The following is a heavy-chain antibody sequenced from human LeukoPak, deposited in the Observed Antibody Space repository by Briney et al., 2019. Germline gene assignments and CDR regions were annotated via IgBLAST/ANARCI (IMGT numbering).Heavy chain of an antibody. CDR3: ARLSNYGSGSYYNGGFYYMDV. CDR2: ISHSGSA. CDR1: GYSITSGYY. J-gene: IGHJ6*03. V-gene: IGHV4-38-2*02. D-gene: IGHD3-10*01. Sequence: PSETLSLTCTVSGYSITSGYYWGWIRQSPGKGLEWVGSISHSGSANSNPSLKSRVDIFLEISKNQFSLELRPVTAADTATYYCARLSNYGSGSYYNGGFYYMDVWGKGTTVTVSS.